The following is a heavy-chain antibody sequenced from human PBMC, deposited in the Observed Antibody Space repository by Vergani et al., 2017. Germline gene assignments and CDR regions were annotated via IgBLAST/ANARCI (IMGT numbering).Heavy chain of an antibody. CDR1: GGSISSYY. V-gene: IGHV4-59*01. D-gene: IGHD2-2*01. CDR3: ARVWGYGSSTSCYQYYFDW. CDR2: IYYSGST. Sequence: QVQLQESGPGLVKPSETLSLTCTVPGGSISSYYWSWIRQPPGKGLEWIGYIYYSGSTNYNPSLKSRVTISVETSKNQFSLKLSSVTAADTAVYYCARVWGYGSSTSCYQYYFDWWGQGTLVTVSS. J-gene: IGHJ4*02.